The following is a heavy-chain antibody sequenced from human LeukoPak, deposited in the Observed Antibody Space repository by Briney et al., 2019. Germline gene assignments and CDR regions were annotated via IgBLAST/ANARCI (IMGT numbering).Heavy chain of an antibody. J-gene: IGHJ4*02. CDR3: TREVQTGAGAYLG. V-gene: IGHV3-74*01. D-gene: IGHD1-26*01. Sequence: GGSLRLSCAASGFTFSSYWMHWVRQAPGKGLVWVSRISPDGDTTSHADSVKSRFTITRDNAKNTLFLQMDSLRGDDTAVYYCTREVQTGAGAYLGWGQGALVTVSS. CDR2: ISPDGDTT. CDR1: GFTFSSYW.